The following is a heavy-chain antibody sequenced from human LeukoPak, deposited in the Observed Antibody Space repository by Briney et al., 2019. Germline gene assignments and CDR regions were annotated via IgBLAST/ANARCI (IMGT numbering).Heavy chain of an antibody. CDR1: GYTFTSYD. Sequence: ASVKVSCKASGYTFTSYDINWVRQATGHGLEWMGWMNPNSGNTGYAQKFQGRVTMTRNTSISTANMELSSLRSEDTAVYYCARGPKTYSSGWSPSGYYYGMDVWGQGTTVTVSS. V-gene: IGHV1-8*01. CDR2: MNPNSGNT. CDR3: ARGPKTYSSGWSPSGYYYGMDV. J-gene: IGHJ6*02. D-gene: IGHD6-19*01.